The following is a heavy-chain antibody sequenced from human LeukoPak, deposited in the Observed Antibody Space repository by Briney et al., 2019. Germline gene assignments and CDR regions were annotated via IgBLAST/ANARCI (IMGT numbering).Heavy chain of an antibody. CDR2: IIPIFDTA. D-gene: IGHD6-6*01. Sequence: GASVKVSCKASGGTFISYAISWVRQAPGQGLEWMGGIIPIFDTANYAQNLQGRVTITADESTSTAYMELSSLRSEDTAVYYCARAGYSSSSRGGYYYYGMDVWGQGTTVTVSS. CDR3: ARAGYSSSSRGGYYYYGMDV. J-gene: IGHJ6*02. CDR1: GGTFISYA. V-gene: IGHV1-69*13.